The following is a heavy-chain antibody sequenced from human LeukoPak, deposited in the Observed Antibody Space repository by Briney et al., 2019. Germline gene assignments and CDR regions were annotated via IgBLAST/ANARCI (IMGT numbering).Heavy chain of an antibody. CDR1: GFTFSSYW. CDR2: INNDGSST. Sequence: GGSLRLSCAASGFTFSSYWMHWVRQAPGKGLVWVSRINNDGSSTSYADSVKGRFTISGDNAKNTLYLQMNSLRAEDTAVYYCARPTKEGSSWYWWFDPWGQGTLVTVSS. V-gene: IGHV3-74*01. J-gene: IGHJ5*02. D-gene: IGHD6-13*01. CDR3: ARPTKEGSSWYWWFDP.